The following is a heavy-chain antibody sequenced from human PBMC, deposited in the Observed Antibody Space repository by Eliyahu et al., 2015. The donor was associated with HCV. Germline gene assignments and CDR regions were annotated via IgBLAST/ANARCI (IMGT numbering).Heavy chain of an antibody. CDR3: AKDGVTLIVVVITLQH. CDR1: GFTFSSYA. J-gene: IGHJ1*01. CDR2: ISGSGGRT. V-gene: IGHV3-23*01. Sequence: EVQLLESGGGLVQPGGSLRLSCAASGFTFSSYAMSWVRQAPGKGLEWVSTISGSGGRTYYADSVKGRFTISRDNSKNTLYLQMNSLKAEDTAVYYCAKDGVTLIVVVITLQHWGQGTLVTVFS. D-gene: IGHD3-22*01.